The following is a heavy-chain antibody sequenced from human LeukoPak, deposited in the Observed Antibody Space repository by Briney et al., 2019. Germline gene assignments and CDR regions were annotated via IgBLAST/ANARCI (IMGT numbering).Heavy chain of an antibody. V-gene: IGHV3-23*01. CDR3: AKGSNYGDLDY. D-gene: IGHD4-17*01. CDR1: GFTFSSYA. J-gene: IGHJ4*02. Sequence: GGSLRLSCAASGFTFSSYAMSWVRQAPGKGLEWVSAIGAGGSGTYYADSVKGRFTISRDNSKNTLYLQMDSLRAEDTAVYYCAKGSNYGDLDYWGQGTLVTVSS. CDR2: IGAGGSGT.